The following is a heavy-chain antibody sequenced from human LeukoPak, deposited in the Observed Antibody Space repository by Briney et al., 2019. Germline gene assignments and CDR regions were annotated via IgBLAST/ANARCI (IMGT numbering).Heavy chain of an antibody. J-gene: IGHJ4*02. CDR1: GFTVSSNY. Sequence: GGSLRLSCAASGFTVSSNYMSWVRQAPGKGLEWVSVIYSGGSTYYADSVKGRFTISRDNSKNMLYLQMNSLRAEDTAVYYCARDAGATIPFDYWGQGTLVTVSS. CDR2: IYSGGST. D-gene: IGHD1-26*01. V-gene: IGHV3-66*01. CDR3: ARDAGATIPFDY.